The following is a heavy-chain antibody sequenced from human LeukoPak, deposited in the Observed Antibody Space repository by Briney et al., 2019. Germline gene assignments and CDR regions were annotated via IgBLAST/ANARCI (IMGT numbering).Heavy chain of an antibody. J-gene: IGHJ4*02. CDR1: GGSISGHY. V-gene: IGHV4-59*11. D-gene: IGHD3-10*01. CDR3: ATGRLNYGYLDY. CDR2: IYYSGST. Sequence: SETLSLTCAVSGGSISGHYCSWIRQPPGKELEWIRHIYYSGSTNYNPSLKSRVTISVDTSKNEFSLKVTSVTTADTAMYYCATGRLNYGYLDYWGQGTLVTVSS.